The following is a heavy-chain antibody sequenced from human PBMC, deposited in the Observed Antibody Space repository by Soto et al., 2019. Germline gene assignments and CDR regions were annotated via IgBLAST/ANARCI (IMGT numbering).Heavy chain of an antibody. J-gene: IGHJ1*01. Sequence: QVQLVESGGGVVQPGRSLRLSCAASGFTFSSYGMHWVRQAPGKGLEWVAVISYDGSDKYYADSVKGRFTISRDNSNKTLYLQMDSLRAEDTAVYYCARGVVLATTYFQHWGQGTLVTVSS. CDR2: ISYDGSDK. CDR3: ARGVVLATTYFQH. D-gene: IGHD2-15*01. CDR1: GFTFSSYG. V-gene: IGHV3-30*03.